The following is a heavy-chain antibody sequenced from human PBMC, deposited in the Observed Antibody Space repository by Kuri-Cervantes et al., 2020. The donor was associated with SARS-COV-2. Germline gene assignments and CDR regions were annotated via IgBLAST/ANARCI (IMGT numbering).Heavy chain of an antibody. CDR3: AREEWLLSSDYYYYYYGMDV. CDR1: GFTVSSNY. Sequence: GGSLRLSCAASGFTVSSNYMSWVRQAPGKGLEWVSVIYSGGSTYYADSVKGRFTISRDNSKNTLYLQMNSLRAEDTAVYYCAREEWLLSSDYYYYYYGMDVWGQGTTVTVSS. J-gene: IGHJ6*02. D-gene: IGHD3-3*01. CDR2: IYSGGST. V-gene: IGHV3-53*01.